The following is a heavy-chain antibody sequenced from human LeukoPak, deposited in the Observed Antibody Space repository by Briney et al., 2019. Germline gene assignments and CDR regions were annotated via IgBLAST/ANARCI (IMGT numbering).Heavy chain of an antibody. J-gene: IGHJ4*02. D-gene: IGHD1-1*01. CDR1: GFTFSDYD. CDR3: VRVDKERVGGVYYVDY. CDR2: IGTAGDT. Sequence: PGGSLRLSCAASGFTFSDYDMHWVRQATGKGLEWVSAIGTAGDTYYTGSVKGRFTISRENAKNSLYLQMNSLRAGDTAVYYCVRVDKERVGGVYYVDYWGQGTPVT. V-gene: IGHV3-13*01.